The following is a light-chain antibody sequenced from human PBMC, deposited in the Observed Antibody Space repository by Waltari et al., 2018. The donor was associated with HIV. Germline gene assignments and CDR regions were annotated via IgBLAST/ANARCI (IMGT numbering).Light chain of an antibody. CDR3: QQYNNWPRT. Sequence: EIVMTQSPATLSVSPGERATLSCRASQSISGNLAWYQQRRGQAPRLLVYGASIRAFGIPARFSGSGSGPEFSLTVSSLQSEDFAIYYCQQYNNWPRTFGQGTKLEI. V-gene: IGKV3-15*01. CDR1: QSISGN. CDR2: GAS. J-gene: IGKJ1*01.